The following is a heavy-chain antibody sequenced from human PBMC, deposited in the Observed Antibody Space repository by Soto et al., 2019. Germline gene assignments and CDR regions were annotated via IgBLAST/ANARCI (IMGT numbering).Heavy chain of an antibody. CDR1: GYTFTSYY. D-gene: IGHD6-13*01. V-gene: IGHV1-46*01. CDR2: INPSGGST. J-gene: IGHJ6*02. Sequence: ASVKVSCKASGYTFTSYYMHWVRQAPGQGLEWMGIINPSGGSTSYAQKFQGRVTMTRDTSTSTVYMELSSLGSEDTAVYYCASSYWQLALSYYYYYGMDVWGQGTTVTVSS. CDR3: ASSYWQLALSYYYYYGMDV.